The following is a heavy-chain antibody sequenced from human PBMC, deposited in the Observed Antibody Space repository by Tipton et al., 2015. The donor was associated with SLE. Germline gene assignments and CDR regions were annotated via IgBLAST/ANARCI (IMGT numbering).Heavy chain of an antibody. Sequence: TLSLTCSVSGASIRDSFSYWGWIRQPPGKGLEWIGSIYDDTGRTHYNPSLKSRVTISVDTSKNQFSLKLSSVTAADTAVYYCAGVSRDAFEIWGQGTMVTVSS. D-gene: IGHD5/OR15-5a*01. J-gene: IGHJ3*02. CDR2: IYDDTGRT. V-gene: IGHV4-39*07. CDR3: AGVSRDAFEI. CDR1: GASIRDSFSY.